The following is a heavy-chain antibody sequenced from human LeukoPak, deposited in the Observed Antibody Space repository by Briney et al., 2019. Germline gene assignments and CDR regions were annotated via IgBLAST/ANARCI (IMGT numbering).Heavy chain of an antibody. V-gene: IGHV4-31*03. J-gene: IGHJ6*03. D-gene: IGHD2-2*01. CDR3: ARRERTSTSYYYYYMDV. Sequence: PSQTLSLTCTVSGGSISSGGYYWSWIRQHPGKGLEWIGYIYYSGSTYYNPSLKSRVTISVDTSKNQFSLKLNSVTAADTAVYYCARRERTSTSYYYYYMDVWGKGTAVTASS. CDR1: GGSISSGGYY. CDR2: IYYSGST.